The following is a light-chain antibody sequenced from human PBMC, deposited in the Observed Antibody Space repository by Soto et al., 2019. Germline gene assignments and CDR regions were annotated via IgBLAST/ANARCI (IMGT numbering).Light chain of an antibody. CDR2: GAS. V-gene: IGKV1-27*01. J-gene: IGKJ1*01. CDR3: QKYNSAPWT. Sequence: DMQMTQSPSSLSASVGDRVTITCRASQGISNYLAWYQQKPGKVPKLLIYGASTLQSGVPSRFSGSGSGTDLTLTISSLQPEDVATYYCQKYNSAPWTFGQGTKVEIK. CDR1: QGISNY.